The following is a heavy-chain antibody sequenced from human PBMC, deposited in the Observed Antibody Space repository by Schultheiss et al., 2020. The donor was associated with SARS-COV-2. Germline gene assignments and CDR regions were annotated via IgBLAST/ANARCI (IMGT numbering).Heavy chain of an antibody. V-gene: IGHV3-7*01. J-gene: IGHJ4*02. CDR1: GFTFSSYA. Sequence: GGSLRLSCAASGFTFSSYAMHWVRQTPGKGLEWVANIKQDGSEKYYVDSVKGRFTISRDNSKNTLYLQMNSLRAEDTAVYYCARDYSNEGDYFDYWGQGTLVTVSS. D-gene: IGHD4-11*01. CDR2: IKQDGSEK. CDR3: ARDYSNEGDYFDY.